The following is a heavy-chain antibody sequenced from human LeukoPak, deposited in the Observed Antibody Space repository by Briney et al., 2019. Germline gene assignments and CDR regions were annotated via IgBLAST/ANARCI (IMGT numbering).Heavy chain of an antibody. V-gene: IGHV3-21*01. CDR2: ISSSSSYI. CDR3: ARERVYCSGGSCYGGGANN. D-gene: IGHD2-15*01. CDR1: GFTFGSYS. J-gene: IGHJ4*02. Sequence: GGSLRLSCAAPGFTFGSYSMNWVRQAPGKGLEWFSSISSSSSYIYYADSVKGRFTISRDNAKNSLYLQMNSLRAEDTAVYYCARERVYCSGGSCYGGGANNWGQGTLVTVSS.